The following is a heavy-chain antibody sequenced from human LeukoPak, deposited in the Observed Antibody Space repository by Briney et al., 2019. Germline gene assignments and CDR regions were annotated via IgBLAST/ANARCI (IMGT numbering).Heavy chain of an antibody. CDR2: INPGDGST. CDR1: GYTFTSYY. Sequence: ASVKVSCKPSGYTFTSYYMHWVRLAPGQGLEWMGIINPGDGSTSYAQKFQGRVTMTRDTSRSTVYMGLSTLRSEDTAVYYCARGPGSGWYYFDYWGQGTLVTVSS. D-gene: IGHD6-13*01. J-gene: IGHJ4*02. CDR3: ARGPGSGWYYFDY. V-gene: IGHV1-46*01.